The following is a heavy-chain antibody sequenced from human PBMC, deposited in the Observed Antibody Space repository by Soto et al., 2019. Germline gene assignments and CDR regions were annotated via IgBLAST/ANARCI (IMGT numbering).Heavy chain of an antibody. CDR2: ISSSSSTI. V-gene: IGHV3-48*04. D-gene: IGHD5-18*01. CDR3: ARARDTAMVSPFQH. Sequence: GGSLRLSCAASGFTFSSYSMNWVRQAPGKGLEWVSYISSSSSTIYYADSVKGRFTISRDNAKNSLYLQMNSLRAEDTAVYYCARARDTAMVSPFQHWGQGTLVTVSS. CDR1: GFTFSSYS. J-gene: IGHJ1*01.